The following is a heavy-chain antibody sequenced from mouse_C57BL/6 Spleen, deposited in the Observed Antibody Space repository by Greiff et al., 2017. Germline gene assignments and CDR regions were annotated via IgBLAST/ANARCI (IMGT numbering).Heavy chain of an antibody. CDR2: IDPEDGET. V-gene: IGHV14-2*01. J-gene: IGHJ4*01. CDR3: ARIATVVGRYDNDY. D-gene: IGHD1-1*01. CDR1: GFNIKDYY. Sequence: VQLQQSGAELVKPGASVKMSCTASGFNIKDYYMHWVKQRTEQSLEWIGKIDPEDGETNYTPNFQGKATITSNTSSNTAYLQPSSLTSEDTAIYYCARIATVVGRYDNDYWGPTASVSVSS.